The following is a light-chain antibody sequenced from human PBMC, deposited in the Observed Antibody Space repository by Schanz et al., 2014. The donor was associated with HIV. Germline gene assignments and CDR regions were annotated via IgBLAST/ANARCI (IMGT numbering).Light chain of an antibody. J-gene: IGKJ2*01. Sequence: DIQMTQSPSSVSESVGDRVTITCRASQGISSWLAWYQQKPGKVPKLLISAASSLQSGVPSWFSGSGSGTEFTLTISSLQTDDFATYYCQQYNSYSYTFGQGTKLEIK. CDR2: AAS. V-gene: IGKV1-12*01. CDR3: QQYNSYSYT. CDR1: QGISSW.